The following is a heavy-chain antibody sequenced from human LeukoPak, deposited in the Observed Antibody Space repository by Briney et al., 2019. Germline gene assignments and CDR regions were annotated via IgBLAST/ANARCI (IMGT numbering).Heavy chain of an antibody. J-gene: IGHJ4*02. CDR3: ARVLAGVGVPAAILSF. Sequence: NPSQTLSLTCTVSGGSISSGDYYWSWIRQPPGKGLEWIGYIYYSGSTYYNPSLKSRVTISVDTSKNQFSLKLSSVTAADTAVYYCARVLAGVGVPAAILSFWGQGTLVTVSS. CDR2: IYYSGST. V-gene: IGHV4-30-4*08. D-gene: IGHD2-2*01. CDR1: GGSISSGDYY.